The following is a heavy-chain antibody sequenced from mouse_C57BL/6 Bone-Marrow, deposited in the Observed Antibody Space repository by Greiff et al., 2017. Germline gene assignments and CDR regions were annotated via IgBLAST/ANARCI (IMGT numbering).Heavy chain of an antibody. J-gene: IGHJ3*01. Sequence: VHVKQSGAELVRPGASVKLSCTASGFNIKDDYMHWVKQRPEQGLEWIGWIDPENGDTEYASKFQGKATITADTSSNTAYLQLSSLTSEDTAVYYCTSYYYGSSSPFAYWGQGTLVTVSA. CDR1: GFNIKDDY. CDR3: TSYYYGSSSPFAY. D-gene: IGHD1-1*01. CDR2: IDPENGDT. V-gene: IGHV14-4*01.